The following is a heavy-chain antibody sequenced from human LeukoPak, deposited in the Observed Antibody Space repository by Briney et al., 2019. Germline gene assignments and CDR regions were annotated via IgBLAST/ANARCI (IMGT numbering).Heavy chain of an antibody. CDR3: ARVRFIAAAGYYFDY. Sequence: SETLSLTCAVYGGSFSGYYWSWIRQPPGKGLEWIGYIYYSGSTNYNPSLKSRVTISVDTSKNQFSLKLSSVTAADTAVYYCARVRFIAAAGYYFDYWGQGTLVTVSS. D-gene: IGHD6-13*01. V-gene: IGHV4-59*01. J-gene: IGHJ4*02. CDR1: GGSFSGYY. CDR2: IYYSGST.